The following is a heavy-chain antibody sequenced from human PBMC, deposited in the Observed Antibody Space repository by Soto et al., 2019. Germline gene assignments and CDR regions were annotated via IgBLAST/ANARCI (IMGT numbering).Heavy chain of an antibody. J-gene: IGHJ4*02. Sequence: SGPAGVPTQTLALTCTFSGFSLSTSGVRVSWIRQPPGKALEWLARIDWDDDKFYSTSLNTRLTISKDTSKNQVVLTITNMDPVDTATYYCARIPGGNGYYHDYWGPGTLVTVSS. CDR2: IDWDDDK. V-gene: IGHV2-70*04. CDR3: ARIPGGNGYYHDY. D-gene: IGHD3-22*01. CDR1: GFSLSTSGVR.